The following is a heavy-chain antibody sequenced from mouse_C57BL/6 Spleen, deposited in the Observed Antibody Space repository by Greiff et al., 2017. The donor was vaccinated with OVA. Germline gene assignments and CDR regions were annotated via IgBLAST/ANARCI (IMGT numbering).Heavy chain of an antibody. CDR2: IDPSDSET. Sequence: QVQLQQPGAELVMPGSSVKLSCKASGYTFTSYWMHWVKQRPIQGLEWIGNIDPSDSETHYNQKFKDKATLTVDKSSSTAYMQLSSLISEDSAVYYCASGDSPFAYWGQGTLVTVSA. V-gene: IGHV1-52*01. CDR1: GYTFTSYW. CDR3: ASGDSPFAY. J-gene: IGHJ3*01.